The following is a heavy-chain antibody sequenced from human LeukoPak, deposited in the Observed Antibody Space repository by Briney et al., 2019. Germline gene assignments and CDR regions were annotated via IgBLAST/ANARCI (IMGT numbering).Heavy chain of an antibody. D-gene: IGHD3-22*01. CDR3: ARIRRDYYDSSGYIRHYYYGMDV. J-gene: IGHJ6*02. CDR1: GGSISSYY. CDR2: IYYSGCT. Sequence: SETLSLTCTVSGGSISSYYWSWIRQPPGKGLEWIGYIYYSGCTNYNPSLKSRVTISVDTSKNQFSLKLSSVTAADTAVYYCARIRRDYYDSSGYIRHYYYGMDVWGQGTTVTVSS. V-gene: IGHV4-59*01.